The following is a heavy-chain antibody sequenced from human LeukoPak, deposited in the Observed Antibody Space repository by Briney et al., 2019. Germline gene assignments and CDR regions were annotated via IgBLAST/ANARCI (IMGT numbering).Heavy chain of an antibody. J-gene: IGHJ4*02. CDR3: ARQVAAATLYYFDY. D-gene: IGHD6-13*01. V-gene: IGHV4-39*01. CDR2: IYYGGST. CDR1: GGSINKRCYY. Sequence: ETLSLTWTVPGGSINKRCYYLGLIRQPPGEELEWIGSIYYGGSTYYNPSLKSRVTISVDTSKNQFSLKLSSVTAADTAVYYCARQVAAATLYYFDYWGQGTLVTVSS.